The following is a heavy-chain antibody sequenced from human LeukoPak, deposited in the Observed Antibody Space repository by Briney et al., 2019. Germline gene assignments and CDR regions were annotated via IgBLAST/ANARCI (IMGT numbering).Heavy chain of an antibody. V-gene: IGHV1-2*02. Sequence: GASVKVSCKASGYTFTGYYMHWVRQAPGQGLEWMGWINPNSGGTNYAQKFQGRVTMTRDTSISTAYMELGRLRSDDTAVYYCARAEYSSGWYWFDPWGQGTLVTVSS. CDR1: GYTFTGYY. J-gene: IGHJ5*02. CDR2: INPNSGGT. D-gene: IGHD6-19*01. CDR3: ARAEYSSGWYWFDP.